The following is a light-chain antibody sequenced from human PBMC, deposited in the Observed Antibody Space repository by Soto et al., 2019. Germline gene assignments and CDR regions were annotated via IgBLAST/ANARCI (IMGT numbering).Light chain of an antibody. J-gene: IGKJ4*01. Sequence: DIQMTQSPSSVSASVGDRVTITCRASRGVNIWLAWYQQKPGKAPKLLIYTTSSLQSGVPSRFSGSGSGTDFTLTISILQPEDFATYYCPQANSFPLTFGGGTKVEIK. CDR2: TTS. CDR1: RGVNIW. CDR3: PQANSFPLT. V-gene: IGKV1D-12*01.